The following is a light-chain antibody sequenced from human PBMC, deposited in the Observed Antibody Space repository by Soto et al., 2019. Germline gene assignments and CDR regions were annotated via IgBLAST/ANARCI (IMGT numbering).Light chain of an antibody. J-gene: IGKJ1*01. Sequence: LSRRGGASRSCRASQSVSSYLAWYQQKPGQAPRLLIYDASNRATGIRARFSGSGSGTAFALTLRSREPDESALSNYQEHGTAAWTVGEGTKVDIK. CDR3: QEHGTAAWT. CDR1: QSVSSY. V-gene: IGKV3-11*01. CDR2: DAS.